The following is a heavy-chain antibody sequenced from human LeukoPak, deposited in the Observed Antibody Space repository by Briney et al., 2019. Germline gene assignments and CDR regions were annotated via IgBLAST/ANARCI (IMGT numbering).Heavy chain of an antibody. CDR3: ARDSLTYSYGQIDY. V-gene: IGHV3-21*01. J-gene: IGHJ4*02. D-gene: IGHD5-18*01. CDR1: GFTFSSYI. Sequence: GGSLRLSCAASGFTFSSYIMNWVRQAPGKGLEWVSSISSSSSYIYYADSVKGRFTISRDNAKNSLYLQMNSLRAEDTAVYYCARDSLTYSYGQIDYWGQGTLVTVSS. CDR2: ISSSSSYI.